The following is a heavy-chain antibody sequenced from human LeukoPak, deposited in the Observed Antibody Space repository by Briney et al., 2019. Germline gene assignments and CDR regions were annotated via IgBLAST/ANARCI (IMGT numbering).Heavy chain of an antibody. Sequence: PGGSLRLSCAASGFTFSASAVHWVRQASGKGLESIGRIRSKANNYATAYTDPLKGRFTVSRDDSKNTAYLQMNSLKTEDSAVYFCARDSSSEGPLDYWGQGTLVTVSS. CDR3: ARDSSSEGPLDY. V-gene: IGHV3-73*01. J-gene: IGHJ4*02. CDR2: IRSKANNYAT. D-gene: IGHD6-6*01. CDR1: GFTFSASA.